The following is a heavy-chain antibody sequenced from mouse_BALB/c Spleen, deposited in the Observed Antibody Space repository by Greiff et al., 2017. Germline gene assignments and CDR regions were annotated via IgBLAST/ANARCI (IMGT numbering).Heavy chain of an antibody. Sequence: QVQLQQSGADLAKPGASVKMSCKASGYTFTSYWMNWVKQRPGQGLEWIGYINPSTGYTEYNQKFKDKATLTADKSSSTAYMQLSSLTSEDSAVYYCARSQGMDYWGQGTSVTVSS. CDR3: ARSQGMDY. J-gene: IGHJ4*01. CDR1: GYTFTSYW. V-gene: IGHV1-7*01. CDR2: INPSTGYT.